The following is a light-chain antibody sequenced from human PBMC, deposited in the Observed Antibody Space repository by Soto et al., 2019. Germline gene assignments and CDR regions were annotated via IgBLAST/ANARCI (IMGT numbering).Light chain of an antibody. CDR1: SGHSNYV. J-gene: IGLJ3*02. CDR2: VNSAGSH. V-gene: IGLV4-69*01. CDR3: QTWGTGIQV. Sequence: QPVLTQSPSASASLGASVKLTCTLSSGHSNYVIAWHQQQPEKGPRFLMKVNSAGSHSKGDGVPDRFSGSSSGAERYLTISSLQSEDEADYYCQTWGTGIQVFGGGTKLTVL.